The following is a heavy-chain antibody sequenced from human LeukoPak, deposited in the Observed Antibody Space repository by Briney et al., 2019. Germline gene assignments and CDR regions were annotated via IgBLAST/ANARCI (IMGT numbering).Heavy chain of an antibody. CDR1: GFTVSSNY. D-gene: IGHD2-2*01. CDR3: ARAGVRGSSTSWDFDY. J-gene: IGHJ4*02. V-gene: IGHV3-53*01. Sequence: GGSLRLSCAASGFTVSSNYMSWVRQAPGKGLEWVSVIYSGGSTYYADSVKGRFTISRDNSKNTLYLQMNSLRAEDTAVYYCARAGVRGSSTSWDFDYWGQGTLVSDSS. CDR2: IYSGGST.